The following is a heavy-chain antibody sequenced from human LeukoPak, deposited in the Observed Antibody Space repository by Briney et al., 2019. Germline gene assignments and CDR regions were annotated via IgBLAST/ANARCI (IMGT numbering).Heavy chain of an antibody. CDR2: ISSSSSTS. J-gene: IGHJ4*02. D-gene: IGHD3-10*01. V-gene: IGHV3-48*03. Sequence: GGSLRLSCAASGFTFSSYEMNWVRQAPGKGLEWVSYISSSSSTSYYADSVKGRFTISRDNAKNSLYLQMNSLSAEDTAVYYCARALLWFGREDDCWGQGTLVTVSS. CDR1: GFTFSSYE. CDR3: ARALLWFGREDDC.